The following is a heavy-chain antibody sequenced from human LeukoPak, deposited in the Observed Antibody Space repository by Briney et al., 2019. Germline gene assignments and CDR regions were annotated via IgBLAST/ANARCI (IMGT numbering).Heavy chain of an antibody. J-gene: IGHJ4*02. Sequence: GGSLRLSCAASGFTYSSYSMNWIRQAPGKGLEWVSYISSSSSTIYYADSVKGRFTISRDNAKNSLYLQMNSLSAEDTAVYYCARDSPAAIDYWGQGTLVTVSS. CDR2: ISSSSSTI. D-gene: IGHD2-2*02. CDR1: GFTYSSYS. CDR3: ARDSPAAIDY. V-gene: IGHV3-48*01.